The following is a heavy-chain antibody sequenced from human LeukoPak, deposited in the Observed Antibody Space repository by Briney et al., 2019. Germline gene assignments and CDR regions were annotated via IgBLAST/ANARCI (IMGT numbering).Heavy chain of an antibody. Sequence: SETLSLTCTVSNGDINNYYWSWVRQPPGKGQEWIGYIYYRGSTKYNPSLKSRVTISIDTSNDQVSLRLNSLTAADTAVYYCARSESGVQYFQHYFYIDAWGKGTTVTVSS. CDR1: NGDINNYY. CDR2: IYYRGST. CDR3: ARSESGVQYFQHYFYIDA. D-gene: IGHD2-2*01. J-gene: IGHJ6*03. V-gene: IGHV4-59*01.